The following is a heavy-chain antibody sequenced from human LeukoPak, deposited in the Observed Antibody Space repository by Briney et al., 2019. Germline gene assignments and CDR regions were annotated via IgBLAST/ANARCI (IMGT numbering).Heavy chain of an antibody. CDR1: GGSISSYY. D-gene: IGHD3-10*01. Sequence: PSETLSLTCTVSGGSISSYYWSWIRQPPGKGLEWIGYIYYSGSTNYNPSLKSRVTISVDTSKNQFSLKLSSVTAADTAVYYCARLQKYYYGSGSYPYFDYWAREPWSPSPQ. J-gene: IGHJ4*02. V-gene: IGHV4-59*08. CDR2: IYYSGST. CDR3: ARLQKYYYGSGSYPYFDY.